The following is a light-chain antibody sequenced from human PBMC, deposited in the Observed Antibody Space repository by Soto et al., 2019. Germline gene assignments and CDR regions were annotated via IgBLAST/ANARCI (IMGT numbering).Light chain of an antibody. J-gene: IGKJ1*01. CDR3: QKYNNWPPGT. CDR2: GAS. CDR1: QSISTY. Sequence: EIVMTQSPASLSVSPGERATLSCRANQSISTYLAWYQQKPGQAPRLLIYGASTRATGIPVRFSGSGSGTEFTLTISSLQSEDFAVYYCQKYNNWPPGTFGQGTKVEIK. V-gene: IGKV3-15*01.